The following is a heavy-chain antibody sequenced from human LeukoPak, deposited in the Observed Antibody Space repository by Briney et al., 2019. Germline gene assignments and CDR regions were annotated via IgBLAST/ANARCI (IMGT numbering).Heavy chain of an antibody. J-gene: IGHJ5*02. V-gene: IGHV4-39*07. D-gene: IGHD6-6*01. Sequence: PSETLSFTCTVSGGSINSSSYSWGWIRQPPGKGLEWIGSIHYSGGTYYIPSLMSRVTISLDMSKKQFSLKLRSVTAADTAVYYCARDYSSSSRLRNTWFDPWGQGTLVTVSS. CDR3: ARDYSSSSRLRNTWFDP. CDR2: IHYSGGT. CDR1: GGSINSSSYS.